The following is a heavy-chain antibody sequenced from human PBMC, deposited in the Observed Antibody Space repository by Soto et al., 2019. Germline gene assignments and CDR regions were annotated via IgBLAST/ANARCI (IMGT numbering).Heavy chain of an antibody. V-gene: IGHV1-69*06. CDR1: GGTLSDHC. Sequence: VQLEQSGAEVKKPGSSVKVSCKASGGTLSDHCVAWLRQAPGQGLEWMGGTIPVFKTAKYAQKFQGRVTVTGDKCTNIAYMELRSLRSEDTAFYFCARGVYGSGNYYTGPPAFDIWGQGTMVIVSS. D-gene: IGHD3-10*01. J-gene: IGHJ3*02. CDR2: TIPVFKTA. CDR3: ARGVYGSGNYYTGPPAFDI.